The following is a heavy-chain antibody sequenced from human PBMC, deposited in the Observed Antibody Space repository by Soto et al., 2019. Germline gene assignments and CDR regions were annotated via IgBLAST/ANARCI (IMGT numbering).Heavy chain of an antibody. CDR1: GFSLSTSGVG. CDR2: IYWDDDK. V-gene: IGHV2-5*02. D-gene: IGHD3-3*01. Sequence: PTLVNPTQTLTLTCTFSGFSLSTSGVGVGWIRRPPGKALEWLALIYWDDDKRYSPSLKSRLTITKDTSKNQVVLTMTNMDPVDTATYYCAHSPGYYDFWSGYYNWFDPWGQGTLVTVSS. CDR3: AHSPGYYDFWSGYYNWFDP. J-gene: IGHJ5*02.